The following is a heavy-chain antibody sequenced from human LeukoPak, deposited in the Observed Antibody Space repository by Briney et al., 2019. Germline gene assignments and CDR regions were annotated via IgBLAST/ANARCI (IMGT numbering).Heavy chain of an antibody. D-gene: IGHD6-13*01. CDR2: ISYDGSNK. V-gene: IGHV3-30-3*01. CDR3: AREPPEQQLVNFDY. J-gene: IGHJ4*02. Sequence: GRSLRLSCAAYGFTFSSYAMHWVRQAPGKGLEWVAVISYDGSNKYYADSVKGRFTISRDNSKNTLYLQMNSLRAEDTAVYYCAREPPEQQLVNFDYWGQGTLVTVSS. CDR1: GFTFSSYA.